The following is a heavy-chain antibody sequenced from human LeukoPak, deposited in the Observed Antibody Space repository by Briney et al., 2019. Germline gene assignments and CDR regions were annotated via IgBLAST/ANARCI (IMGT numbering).Heavy chain of an antibody. D-gene: IGHD3-22*01. V-gene: IGHV1-46*01. Sequence: ASVKVSCKASVYSFTSHYMHWVCEAPGQRGGWVGIIKTIGGSTTNAQQFQGKVTMTRDTSISTVYMALSSLRSEDTAVYYCARTLKYDSSGFDYWGQGTLVTVSS. J-gene: IGHJ4*02. CDR2: IKTIGGST. CDR3: ARTLKYDSSGFDY. CDR1: VYSFTSHY.